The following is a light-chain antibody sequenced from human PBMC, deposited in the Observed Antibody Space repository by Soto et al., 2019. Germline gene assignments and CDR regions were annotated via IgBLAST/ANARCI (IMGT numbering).Light chain of an antibody. Sequence: QSALTQPASVSGSPGQSITISCTGTRSDVGSHNFVSWYQQRPGKAPKLMIFEVTKRPSGVSSRFSASKSGNTASLTISGVQSEDEADYYCCSYAGNTTWVFGGGTKLTVL. V-gene: IGLV2-23*02. J-gene: IGLJ2*01. CDR2: EVT. CDR3: CSYAGNTTWV. CDR1: RSDVGSHNF.